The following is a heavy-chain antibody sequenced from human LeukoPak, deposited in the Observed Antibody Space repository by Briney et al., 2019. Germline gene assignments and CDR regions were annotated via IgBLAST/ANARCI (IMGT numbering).Heavy chain of an antibody. J-gene: IGHJ4*02. CDR2: ISVYNGKT. Sequence: ASVKVSCKASGYTFTSDGISWVRQAPGQGLEWMGWISVYNGKTNYAQKFQGRVTMTTETSTSTDYMELRRLRSDDTSVYYCSRAVTGDIDAYWGQGNLVTVSS. CDR3: SRAVTGDIDAY. V-gene: IGHV1-18*04. D-gene: IGHD7-27*01. CDR1: GYTFTSDG.